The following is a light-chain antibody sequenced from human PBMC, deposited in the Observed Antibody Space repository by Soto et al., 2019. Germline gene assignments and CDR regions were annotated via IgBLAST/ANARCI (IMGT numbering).Light chain of an antibody. CDR3: QQYVSSPPSWT. Sequence: ETVLTQSPGPLSLSPGERATLSCRASQSVSSSYLAWYQQKPGQAPRLLIYGASSRATGIPDRFSGSGSGTDFTLTISRLEPEDFAVYYCQQYVSSPPSWTFGQGAKVEI. CDR1: QSVSSSY. V-gene: IGKV3-20*01. J-gene: IGKJ1*01. CDR2: GAS.